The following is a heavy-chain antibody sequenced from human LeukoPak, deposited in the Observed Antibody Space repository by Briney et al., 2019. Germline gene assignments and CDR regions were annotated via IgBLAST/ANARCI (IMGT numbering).Heavy chain of an antibody. V-gene: IGHV5-51*01. CDR2: IYPADSDT. CDR1: GYSFINYW. D-gene: IGHD3-10*01. J-gene: IGHJ4*02. CDR3: ARQGRDGSKSRGYYFDY. Sequence: GESLNISCQVSGYSFINYWIGCGRQMRGKGLGSMGIIYPADSDTTYSPFFEGQVTLTANRSISTFYLLRSSLQAPETAIFYCARQGRDGSKSRGYYFDYWGQGTLVTVSS.